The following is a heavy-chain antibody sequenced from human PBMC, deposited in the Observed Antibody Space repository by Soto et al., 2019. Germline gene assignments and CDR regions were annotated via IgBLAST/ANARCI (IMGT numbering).Heavy chain of an antibody. CDR1: GFTFSSYS. CDR3: AREGAARPSY. V-gene: IGHV3-21*01. J-gene: IGHJ4*02. D-gene: IGHD6-6*01. Sequence: GGSLRLSCAASGFTFSSYSMNWVRQAPGKGLEWVSSISSSSSYIYYADSVKGRFTISRDNAKDSLYLQMNSLRAEDTAVYYCAREGAARPSYWGQGTLVTVSS. CDR2: ISSSSSYI.